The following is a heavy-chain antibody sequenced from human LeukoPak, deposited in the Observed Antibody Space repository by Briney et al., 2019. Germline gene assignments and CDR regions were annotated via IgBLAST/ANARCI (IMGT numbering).Heavy chain of an antibody. CDR1: GYTFTSYD. J-gene: IGHJ6*03. Sequence: ASVKVSCKASGYTFTSYDINWVRQATGQGLEWMGWMNPNSGNTGCAQKFQGRVTITRNTSISTAYMELSSLRSEDTAVYYCARNGLIRDAPNYYYYYYMDVWGKGTTVTVSS. CDR3: ARNGLIRDAPNYYYYYYMDV. D-gene: IGHD5-24*01. CDR2: MNPNSGNT. V-gene: IGHV1-8*03.